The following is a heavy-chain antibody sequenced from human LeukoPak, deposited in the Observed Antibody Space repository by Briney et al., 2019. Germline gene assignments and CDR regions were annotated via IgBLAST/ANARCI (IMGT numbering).Heavy chain of an antibody. V-gene: IGHV3-21*01. CDR3: VRGGMYSSSEHFDY. Sequence: GGSLRLSCAASGFTFRSYSMNWVRQAPGKGLEWVSYISISSYIYYADSVKGRFTISRDNTKNSLYLQMNSLRAEDTAVYYCVRGGMYSSSEHFDYWGQGTLVTVSS. CDR2: ISISSYI. J-gene: IGHJ4*02. D-gene: IGHD6-6*01. CDR1: GFTFRSYS.